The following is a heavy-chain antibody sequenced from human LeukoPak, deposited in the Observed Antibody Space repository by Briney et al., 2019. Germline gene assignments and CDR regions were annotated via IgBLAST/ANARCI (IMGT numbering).Heavy chain of an antibody. CDR2: IYYSGST. CDR3: ASFNYGDHFFDY. J-gene: IGHJ4*02. D-gene: IGHD4-17*01. CDR1: GGSISSYY. V-gene: IGHV4-59*01. Sequence: SETLSLTCTVSGGSISSYYWSWIRQPPGKGLEWIGYIYYSGSTNYNPSLKSRVTISVDTSKNQFSLKLSSVTAADTAVYYCASFNYGDHFFDYWGQGTLVTVSS.